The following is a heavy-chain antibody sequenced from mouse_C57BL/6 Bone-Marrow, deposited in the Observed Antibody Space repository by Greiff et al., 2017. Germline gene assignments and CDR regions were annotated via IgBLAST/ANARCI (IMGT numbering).Heavy chain of an antibody. CDR1: GYTFTDYE. Sequence: VQGVESGAELVRPGASVTLSCKASGYTFTDYEMHWVKQTPVHGLEWIGAIDPETGGTAYNQKFKGKAILTADKSSSTAYMELRSLTSEDSAVYYCTRWIYDGYYYYAMDYWGQGTSVTVSS. J-gene: IGHJ4*01. D-gene: IGHD2-3*01. V-gene: IGHV1-15*01. CDR3: TRWIYDGYYYYAMDY. CDR2: IDPETGGT.